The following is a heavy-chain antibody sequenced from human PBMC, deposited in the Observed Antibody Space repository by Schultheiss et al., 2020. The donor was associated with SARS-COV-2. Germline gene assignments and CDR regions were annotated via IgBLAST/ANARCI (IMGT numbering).Heavy chain of an antibody. CDR1: GFTFSSYA. V-gene: IGHV3-30*04. CDR3: ARDPGSSSGYYSRDYYYGMDV. D-gene: IGHD3-3*01. Sequence: GESLKISCAASGFTFSSYAMHWVRQAPGKGLEWVAVISYDGSNKYYADSVKGRFTISRDNAKNSLYLQMNSLRAEDTAVYYCARDPGSSSGYYSRDYYYGMDVWGQGTTVTVSS. J-gene: IGHJ6*02. CDR2: ISYDGSNK.